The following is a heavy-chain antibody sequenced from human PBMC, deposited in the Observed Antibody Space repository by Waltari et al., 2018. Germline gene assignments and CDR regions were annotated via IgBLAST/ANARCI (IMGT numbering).Heavy chain of an antibody. CDR2: ISAYNGNT. V-gene: IGHV1-18*01. Sequence: QVQLVQSGAEVKKPGASVKVSCKASGYTFTSYGISWVRQAPGPGLEWMGWISAYNGNTNYAQKLQGRVTMTTDTSTSTAYMELRSLRSDDTAVYYCARDSKSITMVRGVINYFDYWGQGTLVTVSS. CDR3: ARDSKSITMVRGVINYFDY. D-gene: IGHD3-10*01. J-gene: IGHJ4*02. CDR1: GYTFTSYG.